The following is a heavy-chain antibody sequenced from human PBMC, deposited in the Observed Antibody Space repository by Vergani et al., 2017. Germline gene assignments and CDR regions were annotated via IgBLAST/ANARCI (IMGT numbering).Heavy chain of an antibody. V-gene: IGHV4-59*01. CDR2: IYYSGSP. Sequence: QVQLQESGPGLVKPSETLSLTCTVSGGSISSYYWRWIRQPPGKGMEWIGYIYYSGSPNYNPSLKSRVTISLDTSKNQFSLKLSSVTAADTAVYYCARWVEGYYYYYGMDVWGQGTTVTVSS. CDR1: GGSISSYY. D-gene: IGHD2-15*01. J-gene: IGHJ6*02. CDR3: ARWVEGYYYYYGMDV.